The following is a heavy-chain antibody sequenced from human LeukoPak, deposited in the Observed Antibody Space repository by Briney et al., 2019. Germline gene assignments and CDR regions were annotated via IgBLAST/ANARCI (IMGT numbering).Heavy chain of an antibody. CDR3: ARGRGPLTYSSSWLDV. CDR2: IYHSGST. V-gene: IGHV4-30-2*01. D-gene: IGHD6-13*01. CDR1: GGSISSGGYS. J-gene: IGHJ6*02. Sequence: SETLSLTCAVSGGSISSGGYSWSWIRQPPGKGLEWIGYIYHSGSTYYNPSLKSRVTISVDRSKNQFSLKLSSVTAADTAVYYCARGRGPLTYSSSWLDVWGQGTTVTVSS.